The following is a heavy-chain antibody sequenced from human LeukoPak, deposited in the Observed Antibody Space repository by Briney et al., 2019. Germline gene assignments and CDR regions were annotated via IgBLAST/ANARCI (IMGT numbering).Heavy chain of an antibody. CDR2: ITSGSNYM. CDR1: GFSFSYYT. V-gene: IGHV3-21*01. CDR3: ARGHRIYLEQQLYD. Sequence: PGGSLRLSCAASGFSFSYYTMHWVRQAPGKGLEWVSSITSGSNYMYYADSVKGRFTISRDNAKNSLFLQLNSLRAEDTAVYYCARGHRIYLEQQLYDWGQGTLVTVSS. J-gene: IGHJ4*02. D-gene: IGHD6-13*01.